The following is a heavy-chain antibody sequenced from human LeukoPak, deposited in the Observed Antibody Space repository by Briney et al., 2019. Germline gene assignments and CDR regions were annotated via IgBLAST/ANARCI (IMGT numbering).Heavy chain of an antibody. CDR2: IRAYNGNT. J-gene: IGHJ4*02. Sequence: ASVKVSCKASGYTFTSYGISWVRQAPGQGLEWMGWIRAYNGNTNYAQKLQGRVTMTTDTSTSTAYMELRSLKSDDTAVYYCAREGDYYDSSARFDYWGQGTLVTVSS. D-gene: IGHD3-22*01. CDR1: GYTFTSYG. CDR3: AREGDYYDSSARFDY. V-gene: IGHV1-18*01.